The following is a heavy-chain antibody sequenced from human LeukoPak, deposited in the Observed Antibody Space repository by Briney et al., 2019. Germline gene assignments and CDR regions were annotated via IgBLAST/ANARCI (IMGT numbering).Heavy chain of an antibody. CDR2: ISSSSSYI. D-gene: IGHD1-26*01. J-gene: IGHJ4*02. Sequence: GGSLRLSCAASGFTFSSYSMNWVRQAPGKGLEWVSSISSSSSYIYYADSVKGRFTISRDNAKNSLYLQMNSLRAEDTAVYYCARAGGELTFFEYWGQGTLVTVSS. CDR3: ARAGGELTFFEY. CDR1: GFTFSSYS. V-gene: IGHV3-21*01.